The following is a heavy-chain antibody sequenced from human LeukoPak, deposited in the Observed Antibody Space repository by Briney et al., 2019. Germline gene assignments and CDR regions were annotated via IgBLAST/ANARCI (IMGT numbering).Heavy chain of an antibody. CDR1: GFTFSSYS. CDR3: ARGLIVSTYYFDY. Sequence: PGGSLRLSCAASGFTFSSYSMNWVRQAPGKWQEWVSYISSSSSTIYYADSVKGRFTISRDNAKNSLYLQMNCLRAEDTAVYYCARGLIVSTYYFDYWGQGTLVTVSS. D-gene: IGHD5/OR15-5a*01. V-gene: IGHV3-48*01. CDR2: ISSSSSTI. J-gene: IGHJ4*02.